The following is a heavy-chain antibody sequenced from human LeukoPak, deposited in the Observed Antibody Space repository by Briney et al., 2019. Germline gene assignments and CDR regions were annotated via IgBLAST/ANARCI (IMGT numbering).Heavy chain of an antibody. V-gene: IGHV3-7*01. CDR2: IKQDGSEK. Sequence: PGGSLRLSCAASGFTFSSYWMSWVRQAPGKGLEWVANIKQDGSEKYYVDSVKGRFTISRDNAKNSLYLQMNSLRAEDTAVYYCARDVAVAAAGYFDYWGQGTLVTVSS. J-gene: IGHJ4*02. CDR3: ARDVAVAAAGYFDY. CDR1: GFTFSSYW. D-gene: IGHD6-19*01.